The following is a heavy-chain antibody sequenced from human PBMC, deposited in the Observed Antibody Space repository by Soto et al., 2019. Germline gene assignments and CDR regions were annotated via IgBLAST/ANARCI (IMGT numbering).Heavy chain of an antibody. Sequence: PSETLSLTCTISGGSISGYYWSWIRQPPGKGLQWIGSSSYNGGTFYNPSLKGRVAISVDTSKKQSSLQVTSVTAADTAVYYCARHRIEVVWRGFDFWGQGSPVTVSS. CDR2: SSYNGGT. CDR1: GGSISGYY. CDR3: ARHRIEVVWRGFDF. V-gene: IGHV4-59*08. D-gene: IGHD1-1*01. J-gene: IGHJ4*02.